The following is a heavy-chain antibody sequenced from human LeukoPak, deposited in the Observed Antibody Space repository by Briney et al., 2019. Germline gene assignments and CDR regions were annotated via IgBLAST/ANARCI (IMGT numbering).Heavy chain of an antibody. V-gene: IGHV1-2*02. CDR2: INPNSGGT. J-gene: IGHJ4*02. CDR1: GYTFTGYY. CDR3: ARDQSLHLPAPDY. D-gene: IGHD2-2*01. Sequence: ASVKVSCKASGYTFTGYYIHWVRQAPGQGLEWMGWINPNSGGTNYAQKFQGRVTMTRDTSISTAYVELSCLRSDDTAVFYCARDQSLHLPAPDYWGQGTLVTVSS.